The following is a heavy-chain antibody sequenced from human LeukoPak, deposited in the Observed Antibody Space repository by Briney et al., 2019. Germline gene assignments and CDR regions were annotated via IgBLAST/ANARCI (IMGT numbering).Heavy chain of an antibody. CDR2: IDTGGGA. D-gene: IGHD5-18*01. V-gene: IGHV3-53*05. Sequence: PGGSLRLSCVASKFTVSDNYMTWVRQAPGKGLEWVSVIDTGGGAFYADSVKGRFAISRDNSKNTLYLQMNSLRAEDMALYYCAKDRRWKGYSYGFDYWGQGTLVTVSS. J-gene: IGHJ4*02. CDR3: AKDRRWKGYSYGFDY. CDR1: KFTVSDNY.